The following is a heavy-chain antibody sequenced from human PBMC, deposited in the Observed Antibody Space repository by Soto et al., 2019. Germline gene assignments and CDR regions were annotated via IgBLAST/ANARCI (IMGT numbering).Heavy chain of an antibody. CDR1: GFSVSSNY. CDR2: HYSGGST. V-gene: IGHV3-53*01. D-gene: IGHD3-10*01. J-gene: IGHJ4*01. CDR3: AKDRRITMVRGVLRAFDS. Sequence: PGGSLRLSCAISGFSVSSNYLSWVRQAPGKGLEWVSVHYSGGSTYYADSVQGRFTISRDKSNNTLYLQMRRVRAEDTAVYYCAKDRRITMVRGVLRAFDSWGQGNLVTVSS.